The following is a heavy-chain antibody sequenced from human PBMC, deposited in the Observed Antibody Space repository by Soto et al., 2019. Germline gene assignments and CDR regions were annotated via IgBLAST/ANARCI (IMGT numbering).Heavy chain of an antibody. V-gene: IGHV3-33*01. D-gene: IGHD5-12*01. CDR1: GFTFSSYG. CDR2: IWYDGSNK. CDR3: ARDRFGYSGYDDPFFDY. J-gene: IGHJ4*02. Sequence: GGSLRLSCAASGFTFSSYGMHWVRQAPGKGLEWVAVIWYDGSNKYYADSVKGRFTISRDNSKNTLYLQMNSLRAEDTAVYYCARDRFGYSGYDDPFFDYWGQGTLVTVSS.